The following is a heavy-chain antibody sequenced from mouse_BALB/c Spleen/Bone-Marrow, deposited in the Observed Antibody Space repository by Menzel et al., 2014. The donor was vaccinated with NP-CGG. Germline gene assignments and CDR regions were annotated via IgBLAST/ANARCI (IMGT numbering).Heavy chain of an antibody. CDR2: IDPANGNT. J-gene: IGHJ1*01. CDR3: ASYRYAWYFDV. CDR1: GFNIKDTH. V-gene: IGHV14-3*02. Sequence: VQLQQPGAELVKPGASVKLSCTASGFNIKDTHMHWVKQRPEQGLEWIGRIDPANGNTKYDPKFQGKATITADTSSNTAYLQLSSLTSEDTAVYYCASYRYAWYFDVWGAGTTVTVSS. D-gene: IGHD2-14*01.